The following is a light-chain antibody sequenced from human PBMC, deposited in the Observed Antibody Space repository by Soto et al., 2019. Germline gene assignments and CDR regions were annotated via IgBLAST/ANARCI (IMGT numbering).Light chain of an antibody. CDR2: GAS. V-gene: IGKV3-20*01. J-gene: IGKJ1*01. Sequence: EIVLTQSPGTLSLSQGERATLSCRASQSVTSSYLAWYQQRPGQAPRLLIYGASSRATGIPDRFSGSGSGTDFTLTVSRLEPEDFAVYYCQQYGGSATFGQGTKVEIK. CDR1: QSVTSSY. CDR3: QQYGGSAT.